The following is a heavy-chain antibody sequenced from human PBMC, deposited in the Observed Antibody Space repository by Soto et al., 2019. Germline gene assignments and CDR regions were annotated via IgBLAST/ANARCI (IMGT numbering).Heavy chain of an antibody. V-gene: IGHV4-30-2*01. D-gene: IGHD6-13*01. Sequence: TLCLTCAVSGCSFSSYGFPWSWHRQPPGQGLVWIGYIYHSGSTYYNPSLKSRVTISVDRSKNQFSLKLSSVTAADTAVYYCAKGIAAGRNWFDPWGQGTLVSVSA. CDR2: IYHSGST. J-gene: IGHJ5*02. CDR3: AKGIAAGRNWFDP. CDR1: GCSFSSYGFP.